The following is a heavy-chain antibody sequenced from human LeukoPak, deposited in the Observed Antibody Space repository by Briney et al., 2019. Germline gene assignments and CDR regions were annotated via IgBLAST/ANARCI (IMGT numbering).Heavy chain of an antibody. D-gene: IGHD2-15*01. CDR3: ARDLRLTWV. Sequence: GGSLRLSCAASGXTFSDYYVSWIRQAPGKGLEWVSYFSTTSSFTNYADSVKGRFTISRDNAKNSLYLQMNSLRAEDTAVYYCARDLRLTWVGGQGTLVTVSS. V-gene: IGHV3-11*05. J-gene: IGHJ4*02. CDR2: FSTTSSFT. CDR1: GXTFSDYY.